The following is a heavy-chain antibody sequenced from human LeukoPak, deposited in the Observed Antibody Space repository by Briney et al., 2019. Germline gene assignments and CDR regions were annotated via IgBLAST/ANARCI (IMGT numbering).Heavy chain of an antibody. J-gene: IGHJ4*02. CDR3: ATSNDAKIAPFDH. D-gene: IGHD2-21*01. CDR2: INTKGGT. Sequence: SETLSLTCTVSGVSMSAYQWSWVRQSPEKGLEWIGCINTKGGTSYNPSLKSRVTASVDTSKSQFSLRLTSVAAADTAVYYCATSNDAKIAPFDHWGQGAPVTVSS. CDR1: GVSMSAYQ. V-gene: IGHV4-4*09.